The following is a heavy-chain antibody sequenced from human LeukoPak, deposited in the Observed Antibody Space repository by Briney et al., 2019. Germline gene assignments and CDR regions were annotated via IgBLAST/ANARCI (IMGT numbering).Heavy chain of an antibody. J-gene: IGHJ6*03. CDR1: GGSISSSSYY. V-gene: IGHV4-39*07. Sequence: SETLSLTCTVSGGSISSSSYYWDWIRQPPGKGLEWIGSIYYSGSTYYNPSLKRRVTISVDKSKNQFSLKLSSVTAADTAVYYCARVVADYYYYYMDVWGKGTTVTVSS. CDR3: ARVVADYYYYYMDV. D-gene: IGHD2-21*01. CDR2: IYYSGST.